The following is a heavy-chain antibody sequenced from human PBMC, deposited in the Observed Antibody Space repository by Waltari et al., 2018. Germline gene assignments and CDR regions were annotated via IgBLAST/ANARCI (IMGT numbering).Heavy chain of an antibody. CDR2: KKPEGSGT. Sequence: EVQLVESGGGLVQPGGSLRLSCAASGFIFSNYWMAWVRQAPGKGVGWGASKKPEGSGTYYVDSVKGRFTISRDNAQNSLYLQMNSLRAEDTASYYCARHNYYFDYWGQGTLVTVSS. CDR3: ARHNYYFDY. V-gene: IGHV3-7*04. J-gene: IGHJ4*02. D-gene: IGHD1-20*01. CDR1: GFIFSNYW.